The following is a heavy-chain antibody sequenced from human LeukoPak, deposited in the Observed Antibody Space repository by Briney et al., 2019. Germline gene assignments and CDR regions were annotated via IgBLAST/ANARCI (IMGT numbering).Heavy chain of an antibody. CDR2: INHSGST. Sequence: PSETLSLTCAVYGGSFSGYYWSWIRQPPGKGLEWIGEINHSGSTNYNPSLKSRVTISVDTSKNQFSLKLSSVTAADTAVYYCARARRQQLVSWGQGTLVTVSS. CDR1: GGSFSGYY. V-gene: IGHV4-34*01. J-gene: IGHJ4*02. D-gene: IGHD6-13*01. CDR3: ARARRQQLVS.